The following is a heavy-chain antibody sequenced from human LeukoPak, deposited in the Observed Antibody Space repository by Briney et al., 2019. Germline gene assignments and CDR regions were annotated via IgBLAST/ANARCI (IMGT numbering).Heavy chain of an antibody. Sequence: SETLSLACAVYGGSFSGYYWSWIRQPPGKGLEWIGEINHSGSTNYNPSLKSRVIISVDTSKNQFSLKLSSVTAADTAVYYCAGLPPRSWSYYYYGMDVWGQGTTVTVSS. J-gene: IGHJ6*02. CDR1: GGSFSGYY. D-gene: IGHD6-13*01. CDR2: INHSGST. V-gene: IGHV4-34*01. CDR3: AGLPPRSWSYYYYGMDV.